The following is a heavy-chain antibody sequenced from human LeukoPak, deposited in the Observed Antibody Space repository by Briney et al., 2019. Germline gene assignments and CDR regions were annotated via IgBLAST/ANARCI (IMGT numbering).Heavy chain of an antibody. D-gene: IGHD1-7*01. CDR3: ARVQLELLFDY. V-gene: IGHV3-72*01. Sequence: GGSLSLSCAASGFTFSDHYMDWVRQAPGKGLEWVGRTRDKAHSYTTEYAASVKGRFSISRDDSKNSLYLQMNSLKTEDTAVYYCARVQLELLFDYWGQGTLVTVSS. J-gene: IGHJ4*02. CDR2: TRDKAHSYTT. CDR1: GFTFSDHY.